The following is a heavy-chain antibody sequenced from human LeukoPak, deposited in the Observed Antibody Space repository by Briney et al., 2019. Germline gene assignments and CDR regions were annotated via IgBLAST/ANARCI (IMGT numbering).Heavy chain of an antibody. V-gene: IGHV1-69*06. Sequence: SVKVSCKASGGTFSSYAISWVRQAPGQGLEWMGGIIPIFGTANYAQRFQGRVTITADKSTSTAYMELSSLRSEDTAVYYCARDFKMGFDYWGQGTLVTVSS. J-gene: IGHJ4*02. D-gene: IGHD2-8*01. CDR2: IIPIFGTA. CDR1: GGTFSSYA. CDR3: ARDFKMGFDY.